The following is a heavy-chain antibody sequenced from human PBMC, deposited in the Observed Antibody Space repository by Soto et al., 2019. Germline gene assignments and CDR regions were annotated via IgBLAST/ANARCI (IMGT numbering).Heavy chain of an antibody. CDR3: ARDGYYDSSGSPDY. V-gene: IGHV3-11*05. CDR1: GFTFSDYY. J-gene: IGHJ4*02. CDR2: ISSSSSYT. Sequence: QVQLVESGGGLVQPGGSLRLSCAASGFTFSDYYMSWIRQAPGKGLEWVSYISSSSSYTNYADSVKGRFTISRDNAKNSLYLQMNSLRAEDTAVYYCARDGYYDSSGSPDYWGQGTLVTVSS. D-gene: IGHD3-22*01.